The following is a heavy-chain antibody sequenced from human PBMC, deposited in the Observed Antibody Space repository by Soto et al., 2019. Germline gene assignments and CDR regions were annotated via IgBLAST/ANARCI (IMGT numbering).Heavy chain of an antibody. Sequence: ASVKVSCKASGYTFTGYYMHWVRQAPGQGLEWMGWINPNSGGTNYAQKFQGWVTMTRDTSINTAYMELSRLRSDDTAVYYCARLYSYGFGREGFDYRGQGTLVTVSS. CDR2: INPNSGGT. J-gene: IGHJ4*02. D-gene: IGHD5-18*01. CDR1: GYTFTGYY. V-gene: IGHV1-2*04. CDR3: ARLYSYGFGREGFDY.